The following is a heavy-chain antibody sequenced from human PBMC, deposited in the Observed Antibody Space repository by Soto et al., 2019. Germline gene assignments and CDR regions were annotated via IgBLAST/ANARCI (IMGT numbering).Heavy chain of an antibody. V-gene: IGHV2-5*02. J-gene: IGHJ4*02. Sequence: QITLKESGPTLVKPTQTLTLTCTFSGFSLTTRGVGVGWIRQPPGKALAGLALFYWDDDEGYSPSLKSRHTITKDPSKTQVVLTMTNMAPVATATYYCAHRPRGYSYHFDYWGQGTLVTVSS. CDR3: AHRPRGYSYHFDY. CDR2: FYWDDDE. D-gene: IGHD5-18*01. CDR1: GFSLTTRGVG.